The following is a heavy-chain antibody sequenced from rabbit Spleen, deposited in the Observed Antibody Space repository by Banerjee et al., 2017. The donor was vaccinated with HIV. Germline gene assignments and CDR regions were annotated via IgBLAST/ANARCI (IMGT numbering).Heavy chain of an antibody. V-gene: IGHV1S45*01. CDR3: ARWWYDVGGGYFRGMDL. Sequence: QEQLEESGGDLVKPEGSLTLTCTASGFSFSSGFWICWVRQAPGKGLEWIACIYAGSGGSTAYASWAKGRFTISGTSSTTVTLQMTSLTAADTATYFCARWWYDVGGGYFRGMDLWGPGTLVTVS. CDR2: IYAGSGGST. J-gene: IGHJ6*01. CDR1: GFSFSSGFW. D-gene: IGHD8-1*01.